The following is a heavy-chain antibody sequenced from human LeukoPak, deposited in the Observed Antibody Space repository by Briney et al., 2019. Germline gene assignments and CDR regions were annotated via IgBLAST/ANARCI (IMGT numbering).Heavy chain of an antibody. J-gene: IGHJ6*04. D-gene: IGHD3-10*02. Sequence: HPGGSLRLSCATSGFSFSSYAMSWVRQAPGKGLEWVSAMSSSDDGRYYAASVRGRFTISRDNAKNSLYLQMNSLRAEDTAVYYCAELGITMIGGVWGKGTTVTISS. CDR3: AELGITMIGGV. V-gene: IGHV3-23*01. CDR2: MSSSDDGR. CDR1: GFSFSSYA.